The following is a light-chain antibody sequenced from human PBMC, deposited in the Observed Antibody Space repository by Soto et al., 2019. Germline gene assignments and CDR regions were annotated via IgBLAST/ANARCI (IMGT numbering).Light chain of an antibody. CDR3: CSYAGSGTWV. J-gene: IGLJ3*02. V-gene: IGLV2-23*01. CDR2: EGS. CDR1: SSDVGTYNL. Sequence: QSALTQPASVSGSPGQSITISYTGPSSDVGTYNLVSWYQQHPGKAPKLMIFEGSKRPSGVSYRFSGSKSGNTASLTISGLQAEDEADYYCCSYAGSGTWVFGGGTKLTVL.